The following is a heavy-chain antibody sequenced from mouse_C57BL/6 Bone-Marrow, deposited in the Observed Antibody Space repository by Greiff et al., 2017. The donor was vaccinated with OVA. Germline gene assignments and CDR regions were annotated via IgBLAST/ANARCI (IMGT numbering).Heavy chain of an antibody. Sequence: EVQRVESGGGLVQPGGSLKLSCAASGFTFSDYGMAWVRQAPRKGPEWVAFISNLAYSIYYADTVTGRFTISRENAKNTLYLEMSRLRSEDTAMYYCARRGGNYGDYYAMDYWGQGTSVTVSS. V-gene: IGHV5-15*01. CDR3: ARRGGNYGDYYAMDY. CDR2: ISNLAYSI. D-gene: IGHD2-1*01. CDR1: GFTFSDYG. J-gene: IGHJ4*01.